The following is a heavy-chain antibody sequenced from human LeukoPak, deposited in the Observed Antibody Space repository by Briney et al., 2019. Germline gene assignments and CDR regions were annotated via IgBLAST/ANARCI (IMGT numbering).Heavy chain of an antibody. CDR3: ARDYSSGWYGNMDV. Sequence: PGGSLRPSCAASGFTFSSYSTNWVRQAPGKGLEWASSISTSSTYIYYADSVKGRFTISGDNAKNSLYLQMNSLRAEDAAVYYCARDYSSGWYGNMDVWGKGTTVTVSS. CDR1: GFTFSSYS. D-gene: IGHD6-19*01. V-gene: IGHV3-21*01. CDR2: ISTSSTYI. J-gene: IGHJ6*03.